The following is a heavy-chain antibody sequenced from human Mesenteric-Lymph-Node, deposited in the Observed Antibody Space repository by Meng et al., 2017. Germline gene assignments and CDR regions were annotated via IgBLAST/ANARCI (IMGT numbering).Heavy chain of an antibody. D-gene: IGHD2/OR15-2a*01. J-gene: IGHJ4*02. CDR2: IKQDGSER. CDR3: ARVVGRYYHFAD. V-gene: IGHV3-7*01. Sequence: GGSLRLSCAASGFTFSSYWMSWVRQAPGKGLEWVANIKQDGSERYYVDSVKGRFTVSRDNAKNSIYLEMNNLRADDTAVYYCARVVGRYYHFADWGQGTQVTVSS. CDR1: GFTFSSYW.